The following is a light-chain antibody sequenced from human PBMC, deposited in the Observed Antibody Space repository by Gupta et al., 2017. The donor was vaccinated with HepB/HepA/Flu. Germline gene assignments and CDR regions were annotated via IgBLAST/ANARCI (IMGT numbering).Light chain of an antibody. CDR3: QQSYSTPVT. J-gene: IGKJ3*01. Sequence: DIQMTQSPSSLSASVGDRITITCRASQSIRNFLNWYQQKPGKAPNLLIYATSSLQSGVPSRFSGSGSGTDFTLTISSLQAEDFAAYYCQQSYSTPVTFGHGTKVEIK. CDR2: ATS. V-gene: IGKV1-39*01. CDR1: QSIRNF.